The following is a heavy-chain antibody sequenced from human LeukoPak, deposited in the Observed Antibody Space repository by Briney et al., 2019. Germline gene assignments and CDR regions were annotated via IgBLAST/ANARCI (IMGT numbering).Heavy chain of an antibody. D-gene: IGHD1-26*01. CDR3: VRDTGGSGSYPDY. CDR1: GFTFSNYW. CDR2: IKQDGSER. J-gene: IGHJ4*02. Sequence: GGSLRLSCAASGFTFSNYWMTWVRQAPGKGLEWVANIKQDGSERYYVDSVRGRFTISRDNAKNSVYLQVNSLRVEDTAMYYCVRDTGGSGSYPDYWGQGVLGTVSS. V-gene: IGHV3-7*01.